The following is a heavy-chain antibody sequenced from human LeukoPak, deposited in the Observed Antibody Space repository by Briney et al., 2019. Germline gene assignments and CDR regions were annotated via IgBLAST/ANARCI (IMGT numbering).Heavy chain of an antibody. CDR2: INDNENT. CDR1: GGSFSSDY. D-gene: IGHD2-21*01. J-gene: IGHJ4*02. CDR3: TRLAARETGGRLFDY. Sequence: PSETLSLTCAVYGGSFSSDYWNWVRQPPGKGLEWIGEINDNENTNYNPSLKSRVTISVDTSKNQFSLKLSSVTAADTAVYYCTRLAARETGGRLFDYWGQGTLVAVSS. V-gene: IGHV4-34*01.